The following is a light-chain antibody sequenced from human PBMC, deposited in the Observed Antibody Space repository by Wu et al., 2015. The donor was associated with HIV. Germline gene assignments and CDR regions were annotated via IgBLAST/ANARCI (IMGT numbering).Light chain of an antibody. J-gene: IGKJ5*01. V-gene: IGKV3-11*01. CDR3: QQRSNWPPIT. CDR2: DVS. CDR1: QSVTYY. Sequence: EIVLTQSPATLSLSPGDRATLSCRASQSVTYYLAWYQQKPGQALRLLIHDVSSRATGIPARFSGSGSGTDFTLTISSLEPEDFAVYYCQQRSNWPPITFGQGTRLEIK.